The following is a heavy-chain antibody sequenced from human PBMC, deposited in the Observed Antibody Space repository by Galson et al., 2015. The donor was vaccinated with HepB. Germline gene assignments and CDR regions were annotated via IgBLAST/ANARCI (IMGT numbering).Heavy chain of an antibody. CDR1: GYTLTELS. V-gene: IGHV1-24*01. CDR3: ATGSTVTTRPSDYYYYYMDV. Sequence: SVKVSCKVSGYTLTELSMHWVRQAPGKGLEWMGGFDPEDGETIYAQKFQGRVTMTEDTSTDTAYMELSSLRSEDTAVYYCATGSTVTTRPSDYYYYYMDVWGKGTTVTVSS. J-gene: IGHJ6*03. CDR2: FDPEDGET. D-gene: IGHD4-17*01.